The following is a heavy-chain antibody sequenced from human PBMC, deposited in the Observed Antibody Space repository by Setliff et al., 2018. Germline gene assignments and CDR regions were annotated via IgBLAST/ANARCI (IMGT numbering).Heavy chain of an antibody. CDR3: SRAVDGRTWFDP. D-gene: IGHD6-19*01. Sequence: PVGSLRLSCAASGFTFSGSAMHWVRQASGKGLEWVGRIRSKTSGFATAYSASVKGRFTISRDDSMNTAYLQMDSLRTEDTAVYYCSRAVDGRTWFDPWGQGALVTVSS. CDR1: GFTFSGSA. V-gene: IGHV3-73*01. CDR2: IRSKTSGFAT. J-gene: IGHJ5*02.